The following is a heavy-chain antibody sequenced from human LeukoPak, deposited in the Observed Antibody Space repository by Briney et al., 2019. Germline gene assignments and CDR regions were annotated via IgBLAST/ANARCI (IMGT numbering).Heavy chain of an antibody. V-gene: IGHV3-48*01. D-gene: IGHD6-13*01. CDR3: AREESLTAAGTLGYYYGMDV. Sequence: PGGSLRLSCVASGFTFSSYSMNWVRQAPGKGLEWVSYISSSSSTIYYADSVKGRFTISRDNAKNSLYLQMNSLRAEDTAVYYCAREESLTAAGTLGYYYGMDVWGQGTTVTVSS. J-gene: IGHJ6*02. CDR1: GFTFSSYS. CDR2: ISSSSSTI.